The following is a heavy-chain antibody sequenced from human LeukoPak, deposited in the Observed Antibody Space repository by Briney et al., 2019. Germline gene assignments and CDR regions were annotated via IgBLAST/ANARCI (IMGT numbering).Heavy chain of an antibody. CDR1: GFTFSSYA. Sequence: GGTLRLSCAVSGFTFSSYAMHWVRQAPGKGLEWVAVISYDGSNKYYADSVKGRFTISRDNSKNTLYLQMNSLRAEDTAVYYCARDLNIVVVVALRVDHYMDVWGKGTTVTVSS. V-gene: IGHV3-30*01. D-gene: IGHD2-15*01. J-gene: IGHJ6*03. CDR3: ARDLNIVVVVALRVDHYMDV. CDR2: ISYDGSNK.